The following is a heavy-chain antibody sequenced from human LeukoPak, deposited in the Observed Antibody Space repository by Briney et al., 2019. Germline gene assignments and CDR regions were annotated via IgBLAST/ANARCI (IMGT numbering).Heavy chain of an antibody. CDR2: ISSSGSTI. CDR1: GFTFSSYS. V-gene: IGHV3-48*01. J-gene: IGHJ4*02. Sequence: GGSLRLSCAASGFTFSSYSMNWVRQAPGKGLEWVSYISSSGSTIYYADSVKGRFTISRDNAKNSLYLQMNSLRAEDTAVYYCARVYSGSYYGVYWGQGTLVTVSS. D-gene: IGHD1-26*01. CDR3: ARVYSGSYYGVY.